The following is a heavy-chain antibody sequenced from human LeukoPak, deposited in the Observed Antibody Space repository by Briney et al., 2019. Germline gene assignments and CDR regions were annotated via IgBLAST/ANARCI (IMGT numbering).Heavy chain of an antibody. CDR2: IYYSGST. V-gene: IGHV4-59*08. J-gene: IGHJ5*02. CDR3: AVMYSSSWYWFDP. CDR1: GGSISSDY. D-gene: IGHD6-13*01. Sequence: SETLSLTCTVSGGSISSDYWNWIPQPPGKGLEWIGYIYYSGSTNYNPSLKSRVTISVDTSKTQFSLKLSSVTAADTAVYYCAVMYSSSWYWFDPWGQGTLVTVSS.